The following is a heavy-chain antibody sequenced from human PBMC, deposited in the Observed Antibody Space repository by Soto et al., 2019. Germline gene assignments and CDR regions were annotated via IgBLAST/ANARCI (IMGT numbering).Heavy chain of an antibody. J-gene: IGHJ6*02. D-gene: IGHD3-10*01. CDR2: ISYDGSNK. CDR3: AKENGVYGSGSYYNVMIYYYGMDV. Sequence: GGSLRLSCAASGFTFSSYGMHWVRQAPGKGLEWVAVISYDGSNKYYADSVKGRFTISRDNSKNTLYLQMNSLRAEDTAVYYCAKENGVYGSGSYYNVMIYYYGMDVWGQGTTVTVSS. CDR1: GFTFSSYG. V-gene: IGHV3-30*18.